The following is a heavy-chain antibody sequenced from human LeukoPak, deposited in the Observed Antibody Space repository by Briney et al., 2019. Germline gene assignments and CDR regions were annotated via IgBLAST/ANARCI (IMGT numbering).Heavy chain of an antibody. V-gene: IGHV1-58*01. D-gene: IGHD2-8*02. CDR2: IVVGSGNT. CDR3: AAVPNANAWYWDDAFDI. J-gene: IGHJ3*02. CDR1: GFTFTTSA. Sequence: SVNVSCKASGFTFTTSAVQWVRQARGQRLEWIGRIVVGSGNTEHAQKFQGRLTITRDISTSTAYMELSSLTSDDTAVYYCAAVPNANAWYWDDAFDIWGQGTMVTVSS.